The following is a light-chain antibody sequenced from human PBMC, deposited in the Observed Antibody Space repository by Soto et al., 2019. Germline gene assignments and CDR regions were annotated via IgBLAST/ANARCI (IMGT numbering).Light chain of an antibody. V-gene: IGKV3-20*01. CDR3: QEYDTNSC. Sequence: ESVLTQSPGTLSLSPGERSTLSCSASQHIRSNYLAWYQHKPGQAPRLLIYGTSSRATGIPDRLSGSGSGTDFTLTISSLQTDDLETNSVQEYDTNSCFGEGTKVDIK. CDR2: GTS. J-gene: IGKJ1*01. CDR1: QHIRSNY.